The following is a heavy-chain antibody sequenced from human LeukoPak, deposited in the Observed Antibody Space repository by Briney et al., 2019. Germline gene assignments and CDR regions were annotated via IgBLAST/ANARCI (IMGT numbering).Heavy chain of an antibody. Sequence: GGSLRLSCAASGFTFSSYSMNWVRQAPGKGLEWVSAISGSGGSTYYADSVKGRFTISRDNSKNTLYLQMNSLRAEDTAVYYCAKARRTSGYYYYGMDVWGQGTTVTVSS. CDR3: AKARRTSGYYYYGMDV. J-gene: IGHJ6*02. D-gene: IGHD2-2*01. CDR2: ISGSGGST. V-gene: IGHV3-23*01. CDR1: GFTFSSYS.